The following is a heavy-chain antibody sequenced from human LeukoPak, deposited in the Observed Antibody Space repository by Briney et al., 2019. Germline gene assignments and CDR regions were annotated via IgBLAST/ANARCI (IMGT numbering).Heavy chain of an antibody. CDR3: ARDPGRDIVTAIDI. CDR2: ISSSGSTI. D-gene: IGHD5-12*01. J-gene: IGHJ3*02. CDR1: GFTFSTYN. V-gene: IGHV3-48*04. Sequence: PGGSLRLSCAASGFTFSTYNMNWVRQAPGKGLEWVSYISSSGSTIYYADSVKGRFTISRDNAKNSLYLQMNSLRAEDTAVYYCARDPGRDIVTAIDIWGQGTMVTVSS.